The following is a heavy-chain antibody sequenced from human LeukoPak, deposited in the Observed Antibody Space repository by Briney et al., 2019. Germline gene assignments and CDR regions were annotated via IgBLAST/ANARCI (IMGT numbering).Heavy chain of an antibody. CDR3: ARESTVAGQDGTPTPSY. J-gene: IGHJ4*02. D-gene: IGHD6-19*01. Sequence: GASVKVSCKASGYIFTGYFIHWVRQAPGQGLEWLGSINPNGGGTYYAQNFQGRVTMTRDTSITTAYMELSSLRSDDTAVYYCARESTVAGQDGTPTPSYWDQGTLVTVSS. CDR2: INPNGGGT. V-gene: IGHV1-2*02. CDR1: GYIFTGYF.